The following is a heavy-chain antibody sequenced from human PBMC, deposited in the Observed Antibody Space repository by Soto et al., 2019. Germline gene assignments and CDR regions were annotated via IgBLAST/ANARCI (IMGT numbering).Heavy chain of an antibody. Sequence: QVQLVQSGAEVKKPGSSVKVSCKSYGDDFNSYAIAWVRQAPGQGLEWMGGIIPILGRGNYAPKFQGRVTMTADKSTRTAYMELSSLTSEDTVVYYCARARGYNDYWGQGTLVTVSS. J-gene: IGHJ4*02. CDR1: GDDFNSYA. D-gene: IGHD5-18*01. CDR2: IIPILGRG. V-gene: IGHV1-69*06. CDR3: ARARGYNDY.